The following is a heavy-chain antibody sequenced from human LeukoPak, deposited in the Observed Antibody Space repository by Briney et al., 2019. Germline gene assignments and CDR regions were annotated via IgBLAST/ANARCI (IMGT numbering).Heavy chain of an antibody. J-gene: IGHJ3*01. CDR3: ARDATGISSFDV. CDR1: GGSINTARYY. V-gene: IGHV4-31*03. D-gene: IGHD1-1*01. CDR2: IYYSGST. Sequence: KSSETLSLTCTVSGGSINTARYYWSWLRQHPGKGLEWIGYIYYSGSTYYTPSLNSRVTMSVDTSNNQFSLKLSSVTAADTALYYYARDATGISSFDVWGQGTMVIVSS.